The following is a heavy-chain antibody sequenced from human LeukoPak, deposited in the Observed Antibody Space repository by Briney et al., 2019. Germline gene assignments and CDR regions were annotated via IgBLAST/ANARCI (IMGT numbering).Heavy chain of an antibody. CDR2: ISSSSDYI. J-gene: IGHJ4*02. V-gene: IGHV3-21*01. Sequence: GGSLRLSCAGSGFTFSSYSFNWVRQAPGKGLEWVSSISSSSDYIDYADSVKGRFTISRDNAKKSLYLQMNSLRAEDTAVYYCAREVGATPRIDYWGQGTLVTVSS. D-gene: IGHD1-26*01. CDR3: AREVGATPRIDY. CDR1: GFTFSSYS.